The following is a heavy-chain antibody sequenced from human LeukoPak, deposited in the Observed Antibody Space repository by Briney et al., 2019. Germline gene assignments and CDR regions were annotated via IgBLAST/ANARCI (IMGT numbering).Heavy chain of an antibody. D-gene: IGHD2-2*01. CDR3: AKDTYARYGDTVVVPAASFDY. V-gene: IGHV3-23*01. CDR2: ISGSGGST. J-gene: IGHJ4*02. CDR1: GFTFSSYA. Sequence: GGSLRLSCAASGFTFSSYAMSWVRQAPGKGLEWVSAISGSGGSTYYADSVKGRFTISRDNSKNTLYLQMNSLRAEDTAVYYCAKDTYARYGDTVVVPAASFDYWGQGTLVTVSS.